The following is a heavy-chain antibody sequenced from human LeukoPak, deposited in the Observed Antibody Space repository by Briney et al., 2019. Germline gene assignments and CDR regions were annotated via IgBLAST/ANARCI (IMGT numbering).Heavy chain of an antibody. Sequence: GGSLRLSCAASGFTVSSNYMSWVRQAPGKGLEWVSVIYSGGSTYYADSVKGRFTISRDNSKNTLYLQMNSLRAEDTAVYYCTRDQALKELEPLFDLWGRGTLVTVSS. CDR2: IYSGGST. J-gene: IGHJ2*01. CDR3: TRDQALKELEPLFDL. V-gene: IGHV3-53*01. CDR1: GFTVSSNY. D-gene: IGHD1-1*01.